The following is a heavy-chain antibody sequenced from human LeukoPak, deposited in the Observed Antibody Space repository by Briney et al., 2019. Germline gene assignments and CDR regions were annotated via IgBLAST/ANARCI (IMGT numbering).Heavy chain of an antibody. D-gene: IGHD1-1*01. V-gene: IGHV3-9*01. Sequence: GGSLRLSCAASGFTFDDYAMHWVRQAPGKGLEWVSGISWNSGSIGYADSVKGRFTISRDNSKNSLYLQMNSLRTEDTALYYCANEPDKTGNEGYWGQGTLVTVSS. CDR3: ANEPDKTGNEGY. J-gene: IGHJ4*02. CDR2: ISWNSGSI. CDR1: GFTFDDYA.